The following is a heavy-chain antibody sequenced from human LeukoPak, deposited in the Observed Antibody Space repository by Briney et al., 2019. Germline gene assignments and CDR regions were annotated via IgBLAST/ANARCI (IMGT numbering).Heavy chain of an antibody. Sequence: GGYLRLSCAASGFTFSGYYMQWVRQAPGKGREGVSSISHSSTFVYYADSVKGPFTISTDNARKSLFLQMNSLRAEDTAVYFCATLGTYYYNSSGYSHASPVWGQGTMVTVSS. D-gene: IGHD3-22*01. CDR3: ATLGTYYYNSSGYSHASPV. J-gene: IGHJ3*01. CDR1: GFTFSGYY. V-gene: IGHV3-21*01. CDR2: ISHSSTFV.